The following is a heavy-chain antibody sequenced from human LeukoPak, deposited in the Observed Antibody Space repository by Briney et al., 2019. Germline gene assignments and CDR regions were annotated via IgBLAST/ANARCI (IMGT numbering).Heavy chain of an antibody. J-gene: IGHJ3*02. V-gene: IGHV4-61*02. CDR2: IYASGTT. Sequence: TSQTLSLTCTVSGGSISSDSYCWSWIRQPAGKGLEWIGRIYASGTTDYNPSLKSRVTISVDTSKNQFSLKLSSVTAADTAVYYCTRSVYIWGQGTMVTVSS. CDR1: GGSISSDSYC. D-gene: IGHD5/OR15-5a*01. CDR3: TRSVYI.